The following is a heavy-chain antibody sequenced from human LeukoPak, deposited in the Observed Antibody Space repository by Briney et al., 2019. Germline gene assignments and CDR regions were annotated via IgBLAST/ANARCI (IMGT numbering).Heavy chain of an antibody. Sequence: EASVKVSCKASGYTFTSYGISWVRQAPGQGLEWMGWISAYNGNTNYAQKLQGRVTMTTDTSTSTAYMELRSLRSDDTAVYYCASSRRGYSYGYLDYWGQGTLVTVSS. J-gene: IGHJ4*02. D-gene: IGHD5-18*01. V-gene: IGHV1-18*01. CDR1: GYTFTSYG. CDR3: ASSRRGYSYGYLDY. CDR2: ISAYNGNT.